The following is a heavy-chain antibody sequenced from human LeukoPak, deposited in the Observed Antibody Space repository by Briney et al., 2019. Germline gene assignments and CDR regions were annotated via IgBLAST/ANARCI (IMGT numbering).Heavy chain of an antibody. CDR3: ARYSGGWPYYFDY. D-gene: IGHD6-19*01. V-gene: IGHV4-59*08. J-gene: IGHJ4*02. CDR2: ISDTGST. Sequence: PSETLSLTCTVSGGSISIFYWRWIRQSPGKGLEWIGYISDTGSTNYNPSLKSRVAISLDTSRNQFSLNLSSVTAADTAVYFCARYSGGWPYYFDYWGQGTLVTVSS. CDR1: GGSISIFY.